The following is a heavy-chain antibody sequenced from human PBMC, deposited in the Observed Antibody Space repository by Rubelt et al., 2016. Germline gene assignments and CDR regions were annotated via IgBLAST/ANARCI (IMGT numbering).Heavy chain of an antibody. CDR1: GFTFSSYW. CDR2: INSDGSST. CDR3: ARVYGSGSSFYYYYGMDV. D-gene: IGHD3-10*01. J-gene: IGHJ6*02. Sequence: CAASGFTFSSYWMHWVCQAPGKGLVWVSRINSDGSSTSYADSVKGRFTISRDNAKNTLYLQMNSLRAEDTAVYYCARVYGSGSSFYYYYGMDVWGQGTTVTVSS. V-gene: IGHV3-74*01.